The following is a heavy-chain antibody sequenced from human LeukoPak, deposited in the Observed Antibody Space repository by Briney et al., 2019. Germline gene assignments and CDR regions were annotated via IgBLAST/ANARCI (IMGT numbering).Heavy chain of an antibody. J-gene: IGHJ4*02. Sequence: GSLRLSCAASGFTVSSNYMSWVRQPPGKGLEWIGSIYYSGSTYYNPSLKSRVTISVDTSKNQFSLKLSSVTAADTAVYYCARHNRHYDILTGHYMWGQGTLVTVSS. CDR2: IYYSGST. V-gene: IGHV4-39*01. D-gene: IGHD3-9*01. CDR3: ARHNRHYDILTGHYM. CDR1: GFTVSSNY.